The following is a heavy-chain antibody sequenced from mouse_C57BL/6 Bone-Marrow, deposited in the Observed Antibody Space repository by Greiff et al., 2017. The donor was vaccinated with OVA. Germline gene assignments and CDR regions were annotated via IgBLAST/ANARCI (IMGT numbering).Heavy chain of an antibody. CDR2: ISAGGSYT. D-gene: IGHD2-4*01. J-gene: IGHJ4*01. CDR1: GFTFSSYA. CDR3: ARDHDFDLSMDY. Sequence: EVKLLESGGGLVKPGGSLKLSCAASGFTFSSYAMSWVRQTPEKRLEWVGTISAGGSYTYYPDNVKGRFTIYRDNAKNNLYLQMSHLKSEDTAMYYCARDHDFDLSMDYWGQGTSVTVSA. V-gene: IGHV5-4*01.